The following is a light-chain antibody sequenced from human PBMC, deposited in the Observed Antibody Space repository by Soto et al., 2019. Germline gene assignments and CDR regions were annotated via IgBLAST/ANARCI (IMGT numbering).Light chain of an antibody. Sequence: EIVLTQSPDTLSLSPGESATLSCRASLNINTYLSWYQQKPGQVPRLLMFDASNRATVIPARFNGSGSGTDYMLTISSIKHLDFAVHYFQRRRRWPITFGGGTNVEIK. CDR2: DAS. J-gene: IGKJ4*01. CDR1: LNINTY. CDR3: QRRRRWPIT. V-gene: IGKV3-11*01.